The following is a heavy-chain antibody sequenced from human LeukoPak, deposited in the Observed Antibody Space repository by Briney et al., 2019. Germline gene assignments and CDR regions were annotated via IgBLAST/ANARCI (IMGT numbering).Heavy chain of an antibody. D-gene: IGHD3-22*01. V-gene: IGHV7-4-1*02. CDR3: ARGDYETHGYQAR. CDR2: INTNTGNP. Sequence: ASVKVSCKASGYIFTSYVLHWVRQAPGQGLEWMGWINTNTGNPTYAQGFTGRFVFSLDTSVSTAYLQISSLKADDTAMYYCARGDYETHGYQARWGQGTLVTVSS. J-gene: IGHJ4*02. CDR1: GYIFTSYV.